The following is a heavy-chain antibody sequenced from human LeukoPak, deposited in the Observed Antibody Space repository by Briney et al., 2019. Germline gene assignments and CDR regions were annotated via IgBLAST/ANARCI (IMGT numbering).Heavy chain of an antibody. D-gene: IGHD5-24*01. Sequence: PGGSLRLSCAASGFTFNNNYVSWVRQAPGKGLEWVSVIYGGGSTYYADSVKGRFTISRDNSKNTVYLQMNSLRAEDAAVYYCARVQRSSNWFDPWGQGTLVTVSS. V-gene: IGHV3-53*01. CDR3: ARVQRSSNWFDP. CDR1: GFTFNNNY. J-gene: IGHJ5*02. CDR2: IYGGGST.